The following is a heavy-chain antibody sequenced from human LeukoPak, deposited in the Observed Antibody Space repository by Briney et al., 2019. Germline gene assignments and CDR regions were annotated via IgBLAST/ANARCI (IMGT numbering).Heavy chain of an antibody. Sequence: GGSLRLPCAASGFTFSSYGMHWVRQAPGKGLEWVAVISYDGSNKYYADSVMGRFTISRDNSKNTLYLQMNSLRAEDTAVYYCAKGKRGYSGYDSFDYWGQGTLVTVSS. CDR2: ISYDGSNK. J-gene: IGHJ4*02. CDR1: GFTFSSYG. D-gene: IGHD5-12*01. CDR3: AKGKRGYSGYDSFDY. V-gene: IGHV3-30*18.